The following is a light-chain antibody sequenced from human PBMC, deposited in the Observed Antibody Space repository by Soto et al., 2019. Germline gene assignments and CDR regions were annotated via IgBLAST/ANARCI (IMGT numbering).Light chain of an antibody. CDR1: SGHSSYA. V-gene: IGLV4-69*01. CDR3: QTWGSGTVV. CDR2: LNIDGSH. Sequence: QPVLTQSPSASASLGASVKLTCTLSSGHSSYAIAWHQQQPEKGPRYLMKLNIDGSHSKGDGIPDRFSGSSSGAERYLTISSLQSEDEADYYCQTWGSGTVVFGGGTKLTVL. J-gene: IGLJ2*01.